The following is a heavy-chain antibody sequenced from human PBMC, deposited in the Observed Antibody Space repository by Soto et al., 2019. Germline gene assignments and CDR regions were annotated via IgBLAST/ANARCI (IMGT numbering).Heavy chain of an antibody. Sequence: GGSLRLSCAASGFTVSSNYMSWVRQAPGKGLEWVSVIYSGGSTYYPDSVKGRFTISNDNSKNTLYLQMNSLRAEDTAVYYCARIAAAGAWGACDIWGQGTMVTV. J-gene: IGHJ3*02. D-gene: IGHD6-13*01. CDR1: GFTVSSNY. V-gene: IGHV3-66*01. CDR3: ARIAAAGAWGACDI. CDR2: IYSGGST.